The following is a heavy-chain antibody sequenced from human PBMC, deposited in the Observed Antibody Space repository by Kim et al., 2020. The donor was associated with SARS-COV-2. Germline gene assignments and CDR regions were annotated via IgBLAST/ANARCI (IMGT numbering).Heavy chain of an antibody. D-gene: IGHD3-22*01. V-gene: IGHV1-69*13. CDR2: IIPIFGTA. CDR3: ARVLINYYDSSGYYTLGAFDI. J-gene: IGHJ3*02. CDR1: GGTFSSYA. Sequence: SVKVSCKASGGTFSSYAISWVRQAPGQGLEWMGGIIPIFGTANYAQKFQGRVTITADESTSTAYMELSSLRSEDTAVYYCARVLINYYDSSGYYTLGAFDIWGQGTMVTVSS.